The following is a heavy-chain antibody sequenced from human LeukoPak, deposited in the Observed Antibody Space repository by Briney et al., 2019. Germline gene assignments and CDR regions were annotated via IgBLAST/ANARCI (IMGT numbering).Heavy chain of an antibody. CDR1: GFTFSSYS. CDR3: ARDGSQYYYGSGSRYDAFDI. Sequence: PGGSLRLSCAASGFTFSSYSMNWVRQAPGKGLGWVSSISSSSSYIYYADSVKGRFTISRDNAKNSLYLQMNSLRAEDTAVYYCARDGSQYYYGSGSRYDAFDIWGQGTMVTVSS. D-gene: IGHD3-10*01. J-gene: IGHJ3*02. CDR2: ISSSSSYI. V-gene: IGHV3-21*01.